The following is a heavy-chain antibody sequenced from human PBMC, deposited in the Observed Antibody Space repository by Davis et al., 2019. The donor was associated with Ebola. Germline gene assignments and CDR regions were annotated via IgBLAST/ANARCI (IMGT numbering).Heavy chain of an antibody. Sequence: ASVKVSCKASGYTFTSYDINWVRQATGQGLEWMGWMNPNSGNTGYAQKFQGRVTMTRNTSISTAYMELSSLRSEDTAVYYCARRGSSGYLDAFDIWGQGTMVTVSS. CDR1: GYTFTSYD. V-gene: IGHV1-8*01. CDR2: MNPNSGNT. J-gene: IGHJ3*02. CDR3: ARRGSSGYLDAFDI. D-gene: IGHD3-22*01.